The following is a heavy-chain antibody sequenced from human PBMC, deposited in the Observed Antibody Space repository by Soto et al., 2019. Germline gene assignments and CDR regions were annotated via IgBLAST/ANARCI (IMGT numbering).Heavy chain of an antibody. CDR2: INHSGST. D-gene: IGHD1-7*01. CDR1: GGSFSGYY. J-gene: IGHJ1*01. CDR3: ARGHRTHNWNYPYFQH. V-gene: IGHV4-34*01. Sequence: ASETLSLTCAVYGGSFSGYYWSWIRQPPGKGLEWIGEINHSGSTNYNPSLKSRVTISVDTSKNQFSLKLSSVTAADTAVYYCARGHRTHNWNYPYFQHWGQGTLVTVSS.